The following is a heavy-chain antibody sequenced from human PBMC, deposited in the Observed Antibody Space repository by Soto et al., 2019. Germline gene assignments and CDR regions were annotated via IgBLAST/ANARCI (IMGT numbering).Heavy chain of an antibody. D-gene: IGHD4-17*01. J-gene: IGHJ6*02. Sequence: EVQLVESGGGLVQPGGSLRLSCAASGFTFSSYDMHWVRQATGKGLEWVSAIGTAGDTYYPGSVKGRFTISRENAKNALYLQMNSRRAGDTAVYYCARVKEGYGDYGMDVWGQGTTVTVSS. CDR2: IGTAGDT. CDR1: GFTFSSYD. CDR3: ARVKEGYGDYGMDV. V-gene: IGHV3-13*04.